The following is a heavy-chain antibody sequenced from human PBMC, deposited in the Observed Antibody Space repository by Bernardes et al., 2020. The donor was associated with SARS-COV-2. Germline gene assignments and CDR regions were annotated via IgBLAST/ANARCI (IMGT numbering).Heavy chain of an antibody. CDR3: AARYGKYFDS. D-gene: IGHD6-13*01. V-gene: IGHV3-48*01. J-gene: IGHJ4*02. Sequence: GGSLRLSRAASGFTFSSYSMNWVRQAPGKGLEWVSHISSSSSTIYYADSVKGRFTISRDNAKNSLFLQMNSLGADDTAVYYCAARYGKYFDSWGQGTLVTVSS. CDR2: ISSSSSTI. CDR1: GFTFSSYS.